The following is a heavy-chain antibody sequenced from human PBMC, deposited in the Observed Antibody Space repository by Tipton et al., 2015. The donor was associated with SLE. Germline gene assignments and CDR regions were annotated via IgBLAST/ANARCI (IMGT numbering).Heavy chain of an antibody. V-gene: IGHV4-59*11. D-gene: IGHD5-12*01. CDR3: ARISGYEHYYYYYMDV. Sequence: LRLSCTVSGGSISSHYWSWIRQPPGKGLEWIGYIYYSGSTNYNPSLKSRVTISVDTSKNQFSLKLSSVTAADTAVYYCARISGYEHYYYYYMDVWGKGTTVTVSS. CDR1: GGSISSHY. CDR2: IYYSGST. J-gene: IGHJ6*03.